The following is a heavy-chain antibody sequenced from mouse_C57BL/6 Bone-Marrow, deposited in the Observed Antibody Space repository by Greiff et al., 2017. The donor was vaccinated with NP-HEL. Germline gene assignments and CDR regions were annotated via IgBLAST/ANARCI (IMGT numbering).Heavy chain of an antibody. CDR3: ARGRTYGSSYEFAY. J-gene: IGHJ3*01. CDR2: ISYDGSN. CDR1: GYSITSGYY. D-gene: IGHD1-1*01. Sequence: EVKLMESGPGLVKPSQSLSLTCSVTGYSITSGYYWNWIRQFPGNKLEWMGYISYDGSNNYNPSLKNRISITRDTSKNQFFLKLNSVTTEDTATYYCARGRTYGSSYEFAYWGQGTLVTVSA. V-gene: IGHV3-6*01.